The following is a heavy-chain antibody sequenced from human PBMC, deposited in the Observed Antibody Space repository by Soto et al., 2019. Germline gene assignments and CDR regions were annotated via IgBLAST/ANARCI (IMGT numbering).Heavy chain of an antibody. J-gene: IGHJ6*03. Sequence: GGSLRLSCAASGFTFSNAWMSWVRQAPGKGLEWVGRIKSKTDGGTTDYAAPVKGRFTISRDDSKNTLYLQMNSLKTEDTAVYYCTTASPHNSSSWSEINYYYYYMDVWGKGTTVTVSS. CDR1: GFTFSNAW. D-gene: IGHD6-13*01. CDR2: IKSKTDGGTT. V-gene: IGHV3-15*01. CDR3: TTASPHNSSSWSEINYYYYYMDV.